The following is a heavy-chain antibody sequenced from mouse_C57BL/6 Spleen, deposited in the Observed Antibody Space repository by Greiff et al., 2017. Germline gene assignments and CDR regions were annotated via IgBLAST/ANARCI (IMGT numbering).Heavy chain of an antibody. V-gene: IGHV5-6*02. CDR1: GFTFSSYG. CDR2: ISSGGSYT. CDR3: ARQRDSTFDY. J-gene: IGHJ2*01. Sequence: DVKLVESGGDLVKPGGSLKLSCAASGFTFSSYGMSWVRQTPDKRLEWVATISSGGSYTYYPDSVKGRFTISRDNAKNTLYLQMSSLKSEDTAMYYCARQRDSTFDYWGQGTTLTVS.